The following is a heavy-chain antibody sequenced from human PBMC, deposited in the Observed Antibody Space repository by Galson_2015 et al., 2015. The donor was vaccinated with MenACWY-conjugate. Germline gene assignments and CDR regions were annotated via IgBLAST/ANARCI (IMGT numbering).Heavy chain of an antibody. J-gene: IGHJ4*02. CDR2: VGRGGGST. CDR3: TKVIYGARYYFEH. Sequence: SLRLSCAASGFDFDDYAMSWVRQAPGTGLQWVAGVGRGGGSTYYTDPVRGRFTISRDNSTNTLDLQMDSLRVEDTAVYYCTKVIYGARYYFEHWGQGSLVIVTS. V-gene: IGHV3-23*01. D-gene: IGHD3/OR15-3a*01. CDR1: GFDFDDYA.